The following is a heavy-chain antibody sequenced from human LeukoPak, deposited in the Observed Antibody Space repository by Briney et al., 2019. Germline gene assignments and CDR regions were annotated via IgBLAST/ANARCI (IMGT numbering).Heavy chain of an antibody. Sequence: ASVKVSCKASGGTFSSYAINWVRQATGQGLEWMGWMNPNSGNTGYAQKFQGRVTMTRNTSISTAYMELSSLRSEDTAVYYCARVFYYDSSGYYWIDYWGQGTLVTVSS. J-gene: IGHJ4*02. CDR3: ARVFYYDSSGYYWIDY. CDR1: GGTFSSYA. CDR2: MNPNSGNT. D-gene: IGHD3-22*01. V-gene: IGHV1-8*02.